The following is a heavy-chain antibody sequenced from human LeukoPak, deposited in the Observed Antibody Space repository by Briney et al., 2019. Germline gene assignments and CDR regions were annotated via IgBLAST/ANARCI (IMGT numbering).Heavy chain of an antibody. Sequence: GGSLRLSCAASGFTFSSYGMHWVRQAPGKGLEWVAVIWYDGSNKYYADSVKGRFTISRDNSKNTLYLQMNSLRAEDTAVYYCAKCSGWYPNWFDPWGQGTLVTVSS. D-gene: IGHD6-19*01. V-gene: IGHV3-33*06. CDR1: GFTFSSYG. J-gene: IGHJ5*02. CDR3: AKCSGWYPNWFDP. CDR2: IWYDGSNK.